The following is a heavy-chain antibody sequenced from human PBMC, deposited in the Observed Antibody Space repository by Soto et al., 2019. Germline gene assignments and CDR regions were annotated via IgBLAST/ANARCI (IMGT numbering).Heavy chain of an antibody. J-gene: IGHJ4*02. CDR3: ARCSLVGTQPLYYFDY. V-gene: IGHV1-2*02. CDR2: INPNSGGT. D-gene: IGHD1-26*01. CDR1: GYTFTGYY. Sequence: GASVKVSCKASGYTFTGYYMHWVRQAPGQGLEWMGWINPNSGGTNYAQKFQGRVTMTRDTSISTAYMELSRLRSDDTAVYYCARCSLVGTQPLYYFDYWGQGTLVTGSS.